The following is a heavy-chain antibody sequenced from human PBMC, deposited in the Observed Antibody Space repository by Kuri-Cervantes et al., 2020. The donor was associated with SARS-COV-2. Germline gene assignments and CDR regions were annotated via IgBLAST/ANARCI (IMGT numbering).Heavy chain of an antibody. J-gene: IGHJ5*02. CDR2: INHSGST. Sequence: ESLKISCAASGFTFTSYNVNWVRQPPGKGLEWIGEINHSGSTNYNPSLKSRVTISVDTSKNQFSLKLSSVTAADTAVYYCARLARRITIFGVVGHNWFDPWGQGTLVTVSS. CDR3: ARLARRITIFGVVGHNWFDP. V-gene: IGHV4-34*01. D-gene: IGHD3-3*01. CDR1: GFTFTSYN.